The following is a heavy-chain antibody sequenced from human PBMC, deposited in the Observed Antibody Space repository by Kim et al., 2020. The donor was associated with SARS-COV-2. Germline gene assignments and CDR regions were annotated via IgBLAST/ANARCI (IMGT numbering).Heavy chain of an antibody. CDR1: GGSISSSNW. J-gene: IGHJ6*02. CDR3: ARDLVLAAGTTSRLFYYYGMDV. CDR2: IYHSGST. Sequence: SETLSLTCAVSGGSISSSNWWSWVRQPPGKGLEWIGEIYHSGSTNYNPSLKSRVTISVDKSKNQFSLKLSSVTAADTAVYYCARDLVLAAGTTSRLFYYYGMDVWGQGTTVTVSS. D-gene: IGHD6-13*01. V-gene: IGHV4-4*02.